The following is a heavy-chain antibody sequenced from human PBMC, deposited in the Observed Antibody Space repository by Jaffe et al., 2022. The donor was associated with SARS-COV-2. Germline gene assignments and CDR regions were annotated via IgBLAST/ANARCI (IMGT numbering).Heavy chain of an antibody. Sequence: EVQLVESGGGLVQPGGSLRLSCAASGFTFSSYWMSWVRQAPGKGLEWVANIKQDGSEKYYVDSVKGRFTISRDNAKNSLYLQMNSLRAEDTAVYYCARTYYYDSSGYQDAFDIWGQGTMVTVSS. V-gene: IGHV3-7*01. CDR1: GFTFSSYW. D-gene: IGHD3-22*01. J-gene: IGHJ3*02. CDR2: IKQDGSEK. CDR3: ARTYYYDSSGYQDAFDI.